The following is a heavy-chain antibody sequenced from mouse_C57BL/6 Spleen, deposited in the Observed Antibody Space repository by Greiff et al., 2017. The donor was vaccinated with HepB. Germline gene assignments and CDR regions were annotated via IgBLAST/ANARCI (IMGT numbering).Heavy chain of an antibody. CDR1: GYTFTSYW. CDR2: INPSSGYT. J-gene: IGHJ2*01. Sequence: QVQLQQSGAALAKPGASVKLSCKASGYTFTSYWMHWVKQRPGQGLEWIGYINPSSGYTKYNQKFKDKATFTADKSSSTAYMQLSSLTYEDSSVYYCARALTDLYYFDYWGQGTTLTVSS. CDR3: ARALTDLYYFDY. V-gene: IGHV1-7*01. D-gene: IGHD4-1*01.